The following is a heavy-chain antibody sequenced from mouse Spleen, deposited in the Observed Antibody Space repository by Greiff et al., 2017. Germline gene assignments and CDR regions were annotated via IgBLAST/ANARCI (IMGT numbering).Heavy chain of an antibody. CDR1: EYEFPSHD. CDR3: AREGLRLRGGAMDY. CDR2: INSDGGST. D-gene: IGHD1-2*01. Sequence: EVMLVESGGGLVQPGESLKLSCESNEYEFPSHDMSWVRKTPEKRLELVAAINSDGGSTYYPDTMERRFIISRDNTKKTLYLQMSSLRSEDTAMYYCAREGLRLRGGAMDYWGQGTSVTVSS. V-gene: IGHV5-2*03. J-gene: IGHJ4*01.